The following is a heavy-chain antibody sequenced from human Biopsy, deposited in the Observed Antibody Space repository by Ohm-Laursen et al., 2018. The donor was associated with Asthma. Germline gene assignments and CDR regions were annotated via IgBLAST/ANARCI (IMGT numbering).Heavy chain of an antibody. CDR3: ARKAGSCISRTCYSLDF. Sequence: SSVKVSCKSLGGTFNTYVIGWVRQAPGQGLEWMGGINSVFGTTTYPQKFQGRVTITADDSTSTVYMELSSLRSEDTAVYYCARKAGSCISRTCYSLDFWGQGALVTVSS. CDR2: INSVFGTT. J-gene: IGHJ4*02. V-gene: IGHV1-69*01. D-gene: IGHD2-2*01. CDR1: GGTFNTYV.